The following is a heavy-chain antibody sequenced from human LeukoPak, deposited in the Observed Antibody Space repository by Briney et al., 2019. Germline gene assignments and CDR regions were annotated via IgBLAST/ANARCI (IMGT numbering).Heavy chain of an antibody. V-gene: IGHV3-30*04. J-gene: IGHJ3*02. CDR2: ISYDGSNK. CDR3: ARALWHGGSYGAFDI. D-gene: IGHD1-26*01. CDR1: GFTFSSYA. Sequence: GGSLRLSCAASGFTFSSYAMHWVRQAPGKGLEWVAVISYDGSNKYYADSVKGRFTISRDNSKNTLYLQMNSLRAEDTAVYYCARALWHGGSYGAFDIWGQGTMVTVSS.